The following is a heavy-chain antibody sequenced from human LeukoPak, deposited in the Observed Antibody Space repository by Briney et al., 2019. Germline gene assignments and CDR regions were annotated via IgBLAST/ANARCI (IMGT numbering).Heavy chain of an antibody. CDR3: ARHVAAASQGEYFDY. D-gene: IGHD6-13*01. V-gene: IGHV3-20*04. CDR1: GFTFDDYG. Sequence: GSLRLSCAASGFTFDDYGMSWVRQAPGKGLEWVSGINWNGGSTGYADSVKGRFTISRDNAKNSLYLQMNSLRAEDTALYYCARHVAAASQGEYFDYWGQGTLVTVSS. CDR2: INWNGGST. J-gene: IGHJ4*02.